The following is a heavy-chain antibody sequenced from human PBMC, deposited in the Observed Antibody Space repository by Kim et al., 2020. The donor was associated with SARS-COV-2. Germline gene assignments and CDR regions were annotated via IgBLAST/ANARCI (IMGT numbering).Heavy chain of an antibody. CDR1: GGSISSSSYY. J-gene: IGHJ4*02. V-gene: IGHV4-39*01. D-gene: IGHD4-17*01. CDR2: IYYSGST. CDR3: ARHPTRLRSMSV. Sequence: SETLSLTCTVSGGSISSSSYYWGWIRQPPGKGLEWIGSIYYSGSTYYNPSLKSRVTISVDTSKNQFSLKLSSVTAADTAVYYCARHPTRLRSMSVWGQGT.